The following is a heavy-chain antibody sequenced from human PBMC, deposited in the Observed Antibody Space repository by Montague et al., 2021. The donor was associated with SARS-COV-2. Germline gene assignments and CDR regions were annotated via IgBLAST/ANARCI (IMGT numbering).Heavy chain of an antibody. CDR2: IYYSGST. J-gene: IGHJ4*02. V-gene: IGHV4-39*01. CDR1: GGSISSSSYY. D-gene: IGHD3-16*02. CDR3: ARIRIGVWGSYRYFDY. Sequence: SETLSLTCTVSGGSISSSSYYWGWIRQPPGKGLEWIGSIYYSGSTYYNPSLKSRVTISVATSKNQFSLKLSSVTAADTAVYYCARIRIGVWGSYRYFDYWGQGTLVTVSS.